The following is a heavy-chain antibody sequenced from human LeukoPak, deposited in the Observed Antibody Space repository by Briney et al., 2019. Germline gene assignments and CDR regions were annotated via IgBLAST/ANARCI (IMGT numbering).Heavy chain of an antibody. V-gene: IGHV1-2*02. CDR1: GYSFTGYY. J-gene: IGHJ4*02. Sequence: ASVKVSCKASGYSFTGYYMHWVRQAPGQGLEWMGWINPNSGGTNYAQKFQGRVTMTRDTSISTAYMALSRLRSDDTAVFYCARTLSSNNWSNDYWGQGTLVTVSS. D-gene: IGHD2-2*01. CDR3: ARTLSSNNWSNDY. CDR2: INPNSGGT.